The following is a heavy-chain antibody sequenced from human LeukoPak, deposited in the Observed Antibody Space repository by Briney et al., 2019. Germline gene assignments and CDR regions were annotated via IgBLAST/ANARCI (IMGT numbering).Heavy chain of an antibody. Sequence: GGSLRLSCAASGFIFRTYAMTWVRQASGKGLEWVSATSGSGDKTYYADSVKGRFTISRDNSKNTVYLQKNRLRIEDTAEYYCAKEGEGYNYGYAYWGQGTLVTVSS. D-gene: IGHD5-18*01. V-gene: IGHV3-23*01. CDR2: TSGSGDKT. CDR3: AKEGEGYNYGYAY. J-gene: IGHJ4*02. CDR1: GFIFRTYA.